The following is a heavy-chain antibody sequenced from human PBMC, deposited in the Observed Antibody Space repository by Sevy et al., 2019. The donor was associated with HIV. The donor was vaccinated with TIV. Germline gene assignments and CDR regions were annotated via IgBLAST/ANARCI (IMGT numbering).Heavy chain of an antibody. CDR3: ARSPNVHRG. CDR1: GFIFKNYW. J-gene: IGHJ4*02. D-gene: IGHD3-10*01. CDR2: INSDGSSA. V-gene: IGHV3-74*01. Sequence: GGSLRLSCATSGFIFKNYWMHWVRQVPGKGLVWVSRINSDGSSATYADSVKGRFTISRDNAKNTLYLQMNSLGAEDTAMYYCARSPNVHRGWGQGTLVTVSS.